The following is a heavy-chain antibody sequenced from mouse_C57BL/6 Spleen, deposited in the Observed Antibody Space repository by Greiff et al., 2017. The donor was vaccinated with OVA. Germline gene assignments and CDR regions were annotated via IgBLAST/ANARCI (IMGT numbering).Heavy chain of an antibody. J-gene: IGHJ1*03. CDR3: ARGYYGSSQGYFDV. Sequence: QVQLQQPGAELVMPGASVKLSCKASGYTFTSYWMHWVKQRPGQGLEWIGEIDPSDSYTNYNQKFKGKSTLTVDKSSSTAYMQLSSLTSEDSAVYYCARGYYGSSQGYFDVWGTGTTVTVSS. V-gene: IGHV1-69*01. CDR1: GYTFTSYW. D-gene: IGHD1-1*01. CDR2: IDPSDSYT.